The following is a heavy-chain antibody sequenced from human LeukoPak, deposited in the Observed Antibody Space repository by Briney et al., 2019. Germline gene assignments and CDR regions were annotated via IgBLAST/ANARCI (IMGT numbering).Heavy chain of an antibody. D-gene: IGHD3-9*01. V-gene: IGHV4-59*08. Sequence: SETLSLTCTVSGGSISSYYWSWIRQPPGKGLEWIGYIYYSGSTNYNPSLKSRVTISVDTTKNQFSLKLSSVTAADTAVYYCARHHNILTGYPPELDYWGQGTLVTVSS. CDR2: IYYSGST. CDR3: ARHHNILTGYPPELDY. CDR1: GGSISSYY. J-gene: IGHJ4*02.